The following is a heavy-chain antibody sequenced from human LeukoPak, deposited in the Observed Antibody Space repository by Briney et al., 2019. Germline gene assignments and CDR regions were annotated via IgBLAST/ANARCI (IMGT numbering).Heavy chain of an antibody. D-gene: IGHD3-16*02. CDR3: ARGPLVRLPSSFDP. Sequence: ASVKVSCKASGYTFTSHDINWVRHATGQGLEWMGWMNPNSGNTGSAQRFQGRITMTRDTSISTAYMELSSLRSEDTAVYYCARGPLVRLPSSFDPWGQGTLVTVSS. V-gene: IGHV1-8*01. CDR2: MNPNSGNT. J-gene: IGHJ5*02. CDR1: GYTFTSHD.